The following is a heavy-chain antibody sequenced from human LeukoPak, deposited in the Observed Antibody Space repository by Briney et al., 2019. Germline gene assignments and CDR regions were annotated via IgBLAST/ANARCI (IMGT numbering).Heavy chain of an antibody. CDR3: ARDLELERNRWNYFES. J-gene: IGHJ4*02. D-gene: IGHD1-1*01. V-gene: IGHV4-59*01. CDR2: MHYSGDT. Sequence: PSETLSLTCTVSGGSISSFFWSWIRQPPGKGLEWIGSMHYSGDTKNNPSLKSRVSLSIDTSKQQFSLRLSSVTAADTAVHYCARDLELERNRWNYFESWGQGTLVTVSS. CDR1: GGSISSFF.